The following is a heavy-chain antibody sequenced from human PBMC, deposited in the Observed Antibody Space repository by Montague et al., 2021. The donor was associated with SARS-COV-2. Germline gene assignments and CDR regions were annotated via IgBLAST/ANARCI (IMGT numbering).Heavy chain of an antibody. V-gene: IGHV4-39*01. CDR1: GDSISSSSYF. J-gene: IGHJ4*02. Sequence: SETLSLTCSVSGDSISSSSYFWGWIRQPPGKGLEWIGSIYYSGSTFYNPSLKSRVTISVDTSKKQFSLKLTSVTAADTALYFCARHGTPGYGPFDSWGRGTLVAVSS. CDR3: ARHGTPGYGPFDS. D-gene: IGHD5-12*01. CDR2: IYYSGST.